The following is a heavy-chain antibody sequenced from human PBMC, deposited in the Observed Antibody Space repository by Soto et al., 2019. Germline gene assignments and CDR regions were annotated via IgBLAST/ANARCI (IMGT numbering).Heavy chain of an antibody. V-gene: IGHV3-30-3*01. CDR1: GFTFSSYA. CDR2: ISYDGSNK. J-gene: IGHJ4*02. D-gene: IGHD6-13*01. Sequence: GGSLRLSCAASGFTFSSYAMHWARQAPGKGLEWVAVISYDGSNKYYADSVKGRFTISRDNSKNTLYLQMNSLRAEDTAVYYCAREISWYFDYWGQGTLVTVSS. CDR3: AREISWYFDY.